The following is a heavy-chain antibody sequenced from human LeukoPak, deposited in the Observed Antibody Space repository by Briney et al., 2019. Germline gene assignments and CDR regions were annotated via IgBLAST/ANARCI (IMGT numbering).Heavy chain of an antibody. CDR2: IGGRGGST. V-gene: IGHV3-23*01. CDR1: GFTFSDYG. Sequence: GGSLRLSCAASGFTFSDYGMSWVRQAPGKGLEWVSTIGGRGGSTYYADSVKGRFTIFRDTSKNTVYLQMNSLRAEDTAVYYCTRAAWDYWGQGTLVTVSS. J-gene: IGHJ4*02. CDR3: TRAAWDY.